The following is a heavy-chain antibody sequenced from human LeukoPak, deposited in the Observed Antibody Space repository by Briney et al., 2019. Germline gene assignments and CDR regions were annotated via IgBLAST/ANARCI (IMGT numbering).Heavy chain of an antibody. J-gene: IGHJ2*01. CDR2: ISSNGDT. Sequence: PSETLSLTCTVSGGSISSDYWSWIRRSPGTGLEWIAYISSNGDTNYNPSLKSRVTISIDTSKNQFSLKLNSVAAADTAVYYCAKLTRAGGVSITYHYLDLWGRGTLVTVSS. CDR1: GGSISSDY. D-gene: IGHD2-8*02. CDR3: AKLTRAGGVSITYHYLDL. V-gene: IGHV4-59*01.